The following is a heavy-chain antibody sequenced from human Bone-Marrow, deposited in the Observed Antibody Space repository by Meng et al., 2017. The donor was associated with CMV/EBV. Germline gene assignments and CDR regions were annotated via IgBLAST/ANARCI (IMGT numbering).Heavy chain of an antibody. Sequence: QITLKESGPTLMRPTQTLTLTFTVSGFSLSTTGVGVAWIRKPPGKALEWLALNYWDDDKRYSPSLKNRLTITKDTSKNQVILTMTNMDPVDTGTYYCAHRITYYRGAFDFWGQGTLVTVSS. V-gene: IGHV2-5*02. CDR2: NYWDDDK. CDR3: AHRITYYRGAFDF. J-gene: IGHJ4*02. CDR1: GFSLSTTGVG. D-gene: IGHD3-3*01.